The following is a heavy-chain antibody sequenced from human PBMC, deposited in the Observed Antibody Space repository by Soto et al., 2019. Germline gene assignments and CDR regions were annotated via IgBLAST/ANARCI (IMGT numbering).Heavy chain of an antibody. CDR3: THRRRLETGTLIYWYFDL. V-gene: IGHV2-5*02. D-gene: IGHD1-1*01. Sequence: QITLKESGPTLVKPTQTLTLTCTFSGFSLSTSGVGVGWIRQPPGKALEWLALIYWDDDKRYSPSLKSRLTIPKDTSKNQVVLTMTNMDPVDTATYYCTHRRRLETGTLIYWYFDLWGRGTLVTVSS. CDR2: IYWDDDK. CDR1: GFSLSTSGVG. J-gene: IGHJ2*01.